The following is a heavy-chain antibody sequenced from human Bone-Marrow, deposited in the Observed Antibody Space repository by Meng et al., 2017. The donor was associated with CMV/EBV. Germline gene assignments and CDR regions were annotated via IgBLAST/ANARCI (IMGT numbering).Heavy chain of an antibody. CDR1: GFSLSPTGVG. D-gene: IGHD1-1*01. CDR3: ANRANWISIGRTDGFDI. J-gene: IGHJ3*02. V-gene: IGHV2-5*01. CDR2: VYWNDDK. Sequence: SGPTLVKPTQTLTLTCTFSGFSLSPTGVGVAWIRQPPGEALEWLALVYWNDDKRYRSSLNNRLTITKDISKNQVVLTMTNVDPMDTATYYCANRANWISIGRTDGFDIWGQGTMVTVSS.